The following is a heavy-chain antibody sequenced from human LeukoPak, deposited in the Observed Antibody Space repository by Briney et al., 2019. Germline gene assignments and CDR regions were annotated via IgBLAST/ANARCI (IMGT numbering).Heavy chain of an antibody. D-gene: IGHD2-15*01. CDR2: ISSSSSYI. J-gene: IGHJ4*02. V-gene: IGHV3-21*01. CDR3: XXXXXXXXNRVVVAATLHY. CDR1: GFTFSSYS. Sequence: GGSLRLSCAASGFTFSSYSMTWVRQAPGKGLEWVSSISSSSSYIYYADSVKGRFTISRDNAKNSLYLQMNSLRAEDTAVYDXXXXXXXXXNRVVVAATLHYWGQGTLVTVSS.